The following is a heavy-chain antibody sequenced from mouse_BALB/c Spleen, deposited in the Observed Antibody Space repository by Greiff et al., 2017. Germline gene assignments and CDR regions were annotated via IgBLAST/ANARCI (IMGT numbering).Heavy chain of an antibody. Sequence: QVQLQQSGAELARPGASVKLSCKASGYTFTDYYINWVKQRTGQGLEWIAEIYPGSGNTYYNEKFKGKATLTADKSSSTAYMQLSSLTSEDSAVYFCARSDGYYFDYWGQGTTLTVSS. V-gene: IGHV1-76*01. CDR1: GYTFTDYY. D-gene: IGHD2-3*01. CDR3: ARSDGYYFDY. J-gene: IGHJ2*01. CDR2: IYPGSGNT.